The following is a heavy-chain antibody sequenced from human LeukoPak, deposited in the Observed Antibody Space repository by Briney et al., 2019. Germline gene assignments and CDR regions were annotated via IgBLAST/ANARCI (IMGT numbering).Heavy chain of an antibody. V-gene: IGHV3-48*03. Sequence: GGSLRLSCAASGFTFSSYEMNWLRQAPGKRREGVSYISSSGSTIYYADSVKGRFIISRDNAKNSLYLQMNSLRAEDTAVHYCAELGITMIGGVWGKGTTVTISS. CDR3: AELGITMIGGV. J-gene: IGHJ6*04. CDR1: GFTFSSYE. CDR2: ISSSGSTI. D-gene: IGHD3-10*02.